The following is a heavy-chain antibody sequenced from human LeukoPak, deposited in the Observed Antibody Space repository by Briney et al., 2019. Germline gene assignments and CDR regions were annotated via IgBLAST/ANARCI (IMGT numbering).Heavy chain of an antibody. CDR2: IYYSGST. CDR3: ATHAKYMVRGVSRPGWFDP. V-gene: IGHV4-59*08. D-gene: IGHD3-10*01. CDR1: GGSISSYY. Sequence: KPSETLSLTCTVSGGSISSYYWSWIRQPPGKGLEWIGYIYYSGSTNYNPSLKSRVTISVDTSKNQFSLKLSSVTAADTAVYYCATHAKYMVRGVSRPGWFDPWGQGTLVTVSS. J-gene: IGHJ5*02.